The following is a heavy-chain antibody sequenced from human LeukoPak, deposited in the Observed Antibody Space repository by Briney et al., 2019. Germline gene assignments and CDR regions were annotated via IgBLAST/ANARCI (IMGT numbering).Heavy chain of an antibody. J-gene: IGHJ5*02. Sequence: SETLCLTCTVSGASISSSSYYWGWIRQPPGKGLEWNGSIYYSGSTSYNPSLKSRVTISVDTSKNQSSLKLTTVPAADTAVYYCARSFDPWGQGTPVTVSS. CDR3: ARSFDP. V-gene: IGHV4-39*07. CDR1: GASISSSSYY. CDR2: IYYSGST.